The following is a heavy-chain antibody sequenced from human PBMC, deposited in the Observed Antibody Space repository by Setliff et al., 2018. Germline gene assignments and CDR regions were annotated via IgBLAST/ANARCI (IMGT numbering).Heavy chain of an antibody. CDR3: ARGGDYYDSSGFFSFPYYYYYYMDV. V-gene: IGHV3-64*04. Sequence: GGSLRLSCSASGFTFNTYTMHWVRQAPGKGLEYVSSIGPNGGSTYYANSVKGRFTISRDNSKNTLYLQMNSLRAEDTAVYYCARGGDYYDSSGFFSFPYYYYYYMDVWGKGTTVTVSS. J-gene: IGHJ6*03. CDR2: IGPNGGST. CDR1: GFTFNTYT. D-gene: IGHD3-22*01.